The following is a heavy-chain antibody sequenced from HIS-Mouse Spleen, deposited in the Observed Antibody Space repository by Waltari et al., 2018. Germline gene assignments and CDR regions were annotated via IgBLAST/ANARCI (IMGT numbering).Heavy chain of an antibody. J-gene: IGHJ2*01. V-gene: IGHV4-39*07. CDR1: GGSIRSSRYY. D-gene: IGHD6-13*01. CDR3: AREIPYSSSWYDWYFDL. CDR2: IYYSGST. Sequence: QLQLQESGPGLVKPSETLSLTCTVSGGSIRSSRYYWGWIPQPPGKGLEWIGSIYYSGSTYYNPSLKSRVTISVDTSKNQFSLKLSSVTAADTAVYYCAREIPYSSSWYDWYFDLWGRGTLVTVSS.